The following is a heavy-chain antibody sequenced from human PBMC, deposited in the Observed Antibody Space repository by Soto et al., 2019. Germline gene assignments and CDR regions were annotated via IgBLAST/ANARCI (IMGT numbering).Heavy chain of an antibody. CDR3: ATHMTTVGYGYVMDV. CDR1: GGTFSSYA. V-gene: IGHV1-69*12. J-gene: IGHJ6*02. Sequence: QVQLVQSGAEVKKPGSSVTVSCKASGGTFSSYAISWVRQAPGQGLEWMGGIIPIFGTADYAQKFQGRVTITADESTSTAYMELSSLRSEDTAVYYCATHMTTVGYGYVMDVWSQGTTVTVSS. CDR2: IIPIFGTA. D-gene: IGHD4-4*01.